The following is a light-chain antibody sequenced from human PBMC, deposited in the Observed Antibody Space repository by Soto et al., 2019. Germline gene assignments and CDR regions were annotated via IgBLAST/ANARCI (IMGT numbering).Light chain of an antibody. Sequence: QSVLTQPPSASGTPGQRVTISCSGSSSNIGSEAVNWYQQLPGTAPKLLLDSNNQRTSGVPDRFSGSKSGTSASLAISGLQSEDEADYYCAAWDDSLNGPVFGGGTKLTVL. CDR1: SSNIGSEA. CDR3: AAWDDSLNGPV. CDR2: SNN. J-gene: IGLJ3*02. V-gene: IGLV1-44*01.